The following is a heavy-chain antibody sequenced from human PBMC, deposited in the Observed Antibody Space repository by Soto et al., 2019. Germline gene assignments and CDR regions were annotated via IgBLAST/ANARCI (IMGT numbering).Heavy chain of an antibody. Sequence: EVQLVESGGGLVKPGGSLKLSSAASGFTFSSYSMNWVRQAPGKGLEWVSSISSSSSYIYYADSVKGRFTISRDNAKNSLYLQMNSRRAEDTAVYYCARLVDMARIDFDYWGQGTLVTVSS. D-gene: IGHD2-15*01. CDR2: ISSSSSYI. CDR1: GFTFSSYS. J-gene: IGHJ4*02. CDR3: ARLVDMARIDFDY. V-gene: IGHV3-21*01.